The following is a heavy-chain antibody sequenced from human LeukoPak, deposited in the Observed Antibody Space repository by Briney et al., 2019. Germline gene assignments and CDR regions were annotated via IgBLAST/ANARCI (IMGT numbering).Heavy chain of an antibody. CDR3: ASARGYFDRLSDCFDY. J-gene: IGHJ4*02. CDR2: ISYDGSNK. D-gene: IGHD3-9*01. Sequence: PGGSLRLSCAASGFTFSSYAMHWVRQAPGKGLEWVAVISYDGSNKYYADSVKGRFTISRDNSKNTLYLQMNSLRAEDTAVYYCASARGYFDRLSDCFDYWGQGTLVTVSS. V-gene: IGHV3-30-3*01. CDR1: GFTFSSYA.